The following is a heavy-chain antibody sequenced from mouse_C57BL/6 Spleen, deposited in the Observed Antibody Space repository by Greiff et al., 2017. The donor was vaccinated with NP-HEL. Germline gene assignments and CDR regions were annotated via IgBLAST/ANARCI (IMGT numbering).Heavy chain of an antibody. V-gene: IGHV1-9*01. CDR2: ILPGSGST. CDR3: ARRRNGYDVPYYYAMDY. D-gene: IGHD2-2*01. J-gene: IGHJ4*01. Sequence: QVQLQQSGAELMKPGASVKLSCKATGYTFTGYWIEWVKQRPGHGLEWIGEILPGSGSTNYNEKFKGKATFTADTSSNTAYMQLSSLTTEDSAIYYCARRRNGYDVPYYYAMDYWGQGTSVTVSS. CDR1: GYTFTGYW.